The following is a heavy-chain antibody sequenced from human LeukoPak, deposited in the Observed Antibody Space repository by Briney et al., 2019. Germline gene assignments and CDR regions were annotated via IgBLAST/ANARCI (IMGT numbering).Heavy chain of an antibody. J-gene: IGHJ3*02. V-gene: IGHV3-53*01. D-gene: IGHD3-10*01. CDR1: GFTVSSNY. CDR2: IYSGGST. CDR3: AKVYYYGSGSYDAFDI. Sequence: GGSLRLSCAASGFTVSSNYMSWVRQAPGKGLEWVSVIYSGGSTYYADSVKGRFTISRDNSKNTLYLQMNSLRAEDTAVYYCAKVYYYGSGSYDAFDIWGQGTMVTVSS.